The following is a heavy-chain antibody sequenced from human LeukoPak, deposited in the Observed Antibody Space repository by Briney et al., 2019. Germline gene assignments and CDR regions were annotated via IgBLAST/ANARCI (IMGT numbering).Heavy chain of an antibody. CDR3: AKARSLGVTAAINY. J-gene: IGHJ4*02. V-gene: IGHV3-23*01. Sequence: GGSLRLSCAASGLSFRNCAMHWVRQAPGKGLEWVSSVSDSDENTYYADSVKGRFTISRDNSKNTLFLQMDTLRVDDTAVYYCAKARSLGVTAAINYWGQGTLVTVSS. D-gene: IGHD2-2*02. CDR1: GLSFRNCA. CDR2: VSDSDENT.